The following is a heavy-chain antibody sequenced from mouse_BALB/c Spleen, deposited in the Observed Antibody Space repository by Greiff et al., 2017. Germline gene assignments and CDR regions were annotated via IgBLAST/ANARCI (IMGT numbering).Heavy chain of an antibody. CDR3: TRGLPGDY. Sequence: QVQLQQSGAELVKPGASVKLSCTASGYTFTSYYMYWVKQRPGQGLEWIGEINPSNGGTNFNEKFKSKATLTVDKSSSTAYMQLSSLTSEDSAVYYCTRGLPGDYWGQGTSVTVSS. D-gene: IGHD3-1*01. J-gene: IGHJ4*01. CDR1: GYTFTSYY. CDR2: INPSNGGT. V-gene: IGHV1S16*01.